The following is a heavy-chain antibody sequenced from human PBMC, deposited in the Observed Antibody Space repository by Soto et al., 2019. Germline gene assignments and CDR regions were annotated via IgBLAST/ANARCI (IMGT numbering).Heavy chain of an antibody. CDR2: ISAYNGNT. CDR1: GYTFTSYG. V-gene: IGHV1-18*01. D-gene: IGHD3-3*01. CDR3: ARALAYYDFWSGLATRNYYYYYGMDV. J-gene: IGHJ6*02. Sequence: ASVKVSCKASGYTFTSYGISWVRQAPGQGLEWMGWISAYNGNTNYAQKLQGRVTMTTDTSTSTAYMELRSLRSDDTAVYYCARALAYYDFWSGLATRNYYYYYGMDVWGQGTTVTVSS.